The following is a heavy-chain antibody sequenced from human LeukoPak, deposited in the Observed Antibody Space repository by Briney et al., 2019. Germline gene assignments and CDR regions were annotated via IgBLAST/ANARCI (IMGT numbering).Heavy chain of an antibody. CDR1: GFTFSSYG. Sequence: SCKASGFTFSSYGMHWVRQAPGKGLEWVAVISYDGSNKYYADSVKGRFTISRDNSKNTLYLQMNCLRAEDTAVYYCATGITGTTVGPRDYWGQGTLVTVSS. CDR3: ATGITGTTVGPRDY. CDR2: ISYDGSNK. V-gene: IGHV3-30*03. D-gene: IGHD1-7*01. J-gene: IGHJ4*02.